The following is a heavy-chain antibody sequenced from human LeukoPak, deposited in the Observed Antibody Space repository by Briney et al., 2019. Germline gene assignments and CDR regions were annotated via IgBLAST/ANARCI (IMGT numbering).Heavy chain of an antibody. J-gene: IGHJ6*02. CDR3: ARGDTIFGVVTQSPYYGMDV. D-gene: IGHD3-3*01. V-gene: IGHV1-18*01. CDR2: ISAYNGNT. Sequence: ASVKVSCKASGYTFTSYGISWVRQAPGQGLEWMGRISAYNGNTNYAQKLQGRVTMTTDTSTSTAYMELRSLRSDDTAVYYCARGDTIFGVVTQSPYYGMDVWGQGTTVTVSS. CDR1: GYTFTSYG.